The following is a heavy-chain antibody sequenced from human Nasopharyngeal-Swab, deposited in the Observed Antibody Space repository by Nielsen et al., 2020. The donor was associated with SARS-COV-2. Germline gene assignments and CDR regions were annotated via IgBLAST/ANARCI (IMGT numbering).Heavy chain of an antibody. V-gene: IGHV3-7*01. Sequence: GGSLRLSCAASGFTFSSYWMSWVRQATGKGLEWVANIKQDGSEKYYVDSVKGRFTISRDNAKNSLYLQMNSLRAEDTAVYYCARVVVVPASTTPPYYYYGMDVWGQGTTVTVSS. CDR1: GFTFSSYW. J-gene: IGHJ6*02. CDR3: ARVVVVPASTTPPYYYYGMDV. CDR2: IKQDGSEK. D-gene: IGHD2-2*01.